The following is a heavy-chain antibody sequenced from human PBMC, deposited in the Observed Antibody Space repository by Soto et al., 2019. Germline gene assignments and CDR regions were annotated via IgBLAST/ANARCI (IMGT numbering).Heavy chain of an antibody. D-gene: IGHD2-15*01. CDR2: INAGNGNT. CDR1: GYTFTSYA. J-gene: IGHJ4*02. CDR3: ARGPGGPDGPGDY. Sequence: QVQLVQSGAEVKKPGASVKVSCKASGYTFTSYAMHWVRQAPGQRLEWMGWINAGNGNTKYSQKFQGRVTITRDTXARTAYMELSSLRSEGTAVYYCARGPGGPDGPGDYWGQGTLVTVSS. V-gene: IGHV1-3*01.